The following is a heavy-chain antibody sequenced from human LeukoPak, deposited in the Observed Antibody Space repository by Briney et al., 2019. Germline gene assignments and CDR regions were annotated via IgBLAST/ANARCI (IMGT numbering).Heavy chain of an antibody. Sequence: GGSLRLSCAASGFTFSSYAMSWVRQAPGKGLEWVANIKQDGSEKYYVDSVKGRFTISRDNAKNSLYLQMNSLRAKDTAVYYCARERGYSSGWPDAFDIWGQGTMVTVSS. V-gene: IGHV3-7*01. CDR2: IKQDGSEK. CDR3: ARERGYSSGWPDAFDI. D-gene: IGHD6-19*01. J-gene: IGHJ3*02. CDR1: GFTFSSYA.